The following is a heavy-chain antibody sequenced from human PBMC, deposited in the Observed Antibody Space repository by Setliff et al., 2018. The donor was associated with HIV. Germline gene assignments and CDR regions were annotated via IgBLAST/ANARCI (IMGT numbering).Heavy chain of an antibody. CDR1: GYTFTSYG. CDR2: ISAYNGNT. CDR3: ASPTAIPH. J-gene: IGHJ4*02. D-gene: IGHD2-21*02. Sequence: ASVKVSCKASGYTFTSYGISWVRQAPGQGLGWMGWISAYNGNTNYAQKLQGRVTITRDTSASTAYIELSSLRPEDTAVYYCASPTAIPHWGQGTLVTVSS. V-gene: IGHV1-18*01.